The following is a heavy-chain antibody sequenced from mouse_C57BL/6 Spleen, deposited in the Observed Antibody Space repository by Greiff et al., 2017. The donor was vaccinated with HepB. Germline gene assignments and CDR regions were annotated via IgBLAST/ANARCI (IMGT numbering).Heavy chain of an antibody. J-gene: IGHJ1*03. V-gene: IGHV1-15*01. CDR2: IDPETGGT. D-gene: IGHD3-2*01. Sequence: QVQLKESGAELVRPGASVTLSCKASGYTFTDYEMHWVKHTPVHGLEWIGAIDPETGGTADNQKFKGKAILTADQSSSTAYMELRSLTSEDSAVYYCTRMTGYFDVWGTGTTVTVSS. CDR1: GYTFTDYE. CDR3: TRMTGYFDV.